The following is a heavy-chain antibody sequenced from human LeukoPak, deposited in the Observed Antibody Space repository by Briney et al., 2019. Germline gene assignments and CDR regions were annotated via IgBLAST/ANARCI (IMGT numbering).Heavy chain of an antibody. D-gene: IGHD3-10*01. CDR2: INAGSGNR. Sequence: GASVKVSCKASGYTFTSYAMHWVRQAPGQRLEWMGWINAGSGNRQYSQKFQGRVTITRDTSASTAYMELSSLRSEDTAVYYCAGGTYGSGSFLAYWGQGTLVTVSS. J-gene: IGHJ4*02. CDR3: AGGTYGSGSFLAY. V-gene: IGHV1-3*01. CDR1: GYTFTSYA.